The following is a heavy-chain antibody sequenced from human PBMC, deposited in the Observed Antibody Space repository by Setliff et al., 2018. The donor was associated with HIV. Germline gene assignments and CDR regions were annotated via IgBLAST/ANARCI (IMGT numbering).Heavy chain of an antibody. V-gene: IGHV1-46*01. CDR2: TIPIFGST. CDR3: ARARITMIGDAFDI. Sequence: ASVKVSCKASGYTFTSYYMHWVRQAPGQGLEWMGGTIPIFGSTSYAQKFQGRVTMTRDTSTSTVYMELSSLRSEDTAVYYCARARITMIGDAFDIWGQGTMVTVSS. CDR1: GYTFTSYY. J-gene: IGHJ3*02. D-gene: IGHD3-22*01.